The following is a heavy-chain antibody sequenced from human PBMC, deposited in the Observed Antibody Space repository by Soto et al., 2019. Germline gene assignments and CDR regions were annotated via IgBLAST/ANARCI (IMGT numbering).Heavy chain of an antibody. V-gene: IGHV4-34*01. CDR3: ARGQEGVVATH. Sequence: QVQLQQWGAGLLKPSETLSLNCAVTGGSLSGYYWSWIRQPPGKGLEWIGEVKDGGHTNYSPSRRGRVTTPSATPNNQFSLRLNSVTAADTGVYYCARGQEGVVATHWDQGSLVTVSS. CDR2: VKDGGHT. CDR1: GGSLSGYY. D-gene: IGHD5-12*01. J-gene: IGHJ4*02.